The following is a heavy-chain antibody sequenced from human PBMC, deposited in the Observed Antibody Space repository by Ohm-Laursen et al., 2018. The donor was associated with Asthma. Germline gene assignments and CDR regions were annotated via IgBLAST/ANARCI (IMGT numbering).Heavy chain of an antibody. Sequence: SSVKVSCKASGGTFSSYAIGWVRQAPGQGLEWMGGINSVFATTDYGQKFRGRVTITADESTATIYMELSSLRSDDTALYYCGRKRGSCITSTCYSLDFWGQGTLVTVSS. CDR3: GRKRGSCITSTCYSLDF. V-gene: IGHV1-69*01. D-gene: IGHD2-15*01. J-gene: IGHJ4*02. CDR2: INSVFATT. CDR1: GGTFSSYA.